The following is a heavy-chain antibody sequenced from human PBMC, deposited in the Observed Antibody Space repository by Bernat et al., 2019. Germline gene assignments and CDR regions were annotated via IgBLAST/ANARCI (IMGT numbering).Heavy chain of an antibody. J-gene: IGHJ4*01. CDR1: GGSISSSSYY. CDR2: IYYSGST. D-gene: IGHD3-3*01. Sequence: QLQLQESGPGLVKPSETLSLTCTVSGGSISSSSYYWGWIRQPPGKGLEWIGSIYYSGSTYYNPSLKSRVTMSVDTSKNRFSLKLGSVTAADTAVYYCARYGITIFGVVSPCDYWGPGPLVTVSS. V-gene: IGHV4-39*01. CDR3: ARYGITIFGVVSPCDY.